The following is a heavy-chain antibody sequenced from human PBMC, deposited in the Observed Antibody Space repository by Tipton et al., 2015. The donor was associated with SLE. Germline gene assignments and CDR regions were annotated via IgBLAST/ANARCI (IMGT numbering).Heavy chain of an antibody. CDR1: GGSVGIGSYY. CDR3: ARDLDDYFDY. D-gene: IGHD1-1*01. CDR2: IYYSGST. V-gene: IGHV4-39*02. Sequence: GLVKPSQTVSLTCTVSGGSVGIGSYYWGWIRQPPGKGLEWIGSIYYSGSTYYNPSLKSRVTISVDTSKNQFSLKLSSVTAADTAVYYCARDLDDYFDYWGQGTLVTVSS. J-gene: IGHJ4*02.